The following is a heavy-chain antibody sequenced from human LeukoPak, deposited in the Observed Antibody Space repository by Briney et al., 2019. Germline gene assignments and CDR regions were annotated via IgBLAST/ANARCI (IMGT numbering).Heavy chain of an antibody. CDR1: GFTFSDYY. V-gene: IGHV3-11*04. Sequence: GGSLRLPCAASGFTFSDYYMSWIRQAPGKGLEWVSYISSRSGSSIYYADSVKGRFTVSRDNAKNSLYLQMNSLRAEDTAVYYCARVGYSGSPGDYWGQGTLVTVSS. CDR3: ARVGYSGSPGDY. J-gene: IGHJ4*02. CDR2: ISSRSGSSI. D-gene: IGHD1-26*01.